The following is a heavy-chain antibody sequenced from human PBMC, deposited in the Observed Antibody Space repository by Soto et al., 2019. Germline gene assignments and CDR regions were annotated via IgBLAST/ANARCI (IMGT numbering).Heavy chain of an antibody. CDR3: ARVVMTTVTASYYYGMDV. J-gene: IGHJ6*02. CDR1: GGTFSSYA. Sequence: QVQLVQSGAEVKKPGSSVTVSCKASGGTFSSYAISWVRQAPGQGLEWMGRIIPFIGTANYAQKFQGRVTITADESKSTVYMELTSLRSEDTAVYDCARVVMTTVTASYYYGMDVWGQGTTVTVSS. V-gene: IGHV1-69*18. CDR2: IIPFIGTA. D-gene: IGHD4-4*01.